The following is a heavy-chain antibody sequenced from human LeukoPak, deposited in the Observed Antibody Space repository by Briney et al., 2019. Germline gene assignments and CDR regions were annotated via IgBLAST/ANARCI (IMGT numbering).Heavy chain of an antibody. CDR2: ISSSSSYT. J-gene: IGHJ4*02. V-gene: IGHV3-11*06. D-gene: IGHD2-2*01. CDR1: GFTFRDYY. CDR3: ARVPIVGVPAAQTYYFDY. Sequence: GGSLRLSCAASGFTFRDYYTSWIRQAPGKGRECVSYISSSSSYTNYADSVKGRFTISRDNAKNSLYLQMNSRRAEDTAVYYCARVPIVGVPAAQTYYFDYWGQGTLVTVSS.